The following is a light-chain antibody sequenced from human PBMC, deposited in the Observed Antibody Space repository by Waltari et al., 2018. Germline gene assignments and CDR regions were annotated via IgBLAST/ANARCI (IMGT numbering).Light chain of an antibody. Sequence: QSALTQPPSASGSPGQSVTIPCPGTSSDLGGYDYVSWYQHHPGKAPKPMIYEVTKRPSGVPDRFSGSKSGSTASLTVSGLQAEDEADYYCSSFAGSANVFGTGTKVSVL. CDR3: SSFAGSANV. CDR1: SSDLGGYDY. J-gene: IGLJ1*01. V-gene: IGLV2-8*01. CDR2: EVT.